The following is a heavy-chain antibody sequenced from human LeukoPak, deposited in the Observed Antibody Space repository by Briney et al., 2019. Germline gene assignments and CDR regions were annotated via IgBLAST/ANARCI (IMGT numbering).Heavy chain of an antibody. J-gene: IGHJ4*02. V-gene: IGHV3-23*01. CDR1: GFTFSTYA. CDR2: ISASGDFT. D-gene: IGHD2/OR15-2a*01. CDR3: ATARSNTASFLW. Sequence: GGSLRLSCAASGFTFSTYAMTWVRQAPGKGLEWVSTISASGDFTIYADSVKGRFAISRDNSQNTLYLQMNSLRAEDTAVYYCATARSNTASFLWWGQGTLVTVSS.